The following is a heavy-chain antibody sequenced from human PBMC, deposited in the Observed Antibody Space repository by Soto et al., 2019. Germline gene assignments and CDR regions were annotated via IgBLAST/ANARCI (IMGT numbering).Heavy chain of an antibody. J-gene: IGHJ5*02. CDR2: INPSGGST. CDR3: AREEYDGWSGLSMGPNWLDP. D-gene: IGHD3-3*01. CDR1: GYTFTSYY. V-gene: IGHV1-46*01. Sequence: ASVKVSCKASGYTFTSYYMHWVRQAPGQGLEWMGIINPSGGSTSYAQKFQGRVTMTRDTSTSTVYMELSSLRSEDTAVYYCAREEYDGWSGLSMGPNWLDPRGQGTLVTCSS.